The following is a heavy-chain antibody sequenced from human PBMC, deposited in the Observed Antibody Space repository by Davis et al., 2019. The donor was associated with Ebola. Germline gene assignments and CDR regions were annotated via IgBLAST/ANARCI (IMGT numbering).Heavy chain of an antibody. CDR1: GFTFDDFA. CDR3: ARSQDYYYGMDV. J-gene: IGHJ6*02. D-gene: IGHD6-19*01. Sequence: PGGSLRLSCAASGFTFDDFAMHWVRQAPGKGLEWVSGIGWNSANIGYADSVKGRFTISRDNAKNMLYLQMNSLRVEDTAVYYCARSQDYYYGMDVWGPGTTVTVSS. V-gene: IGHV3-9*01. CDR2: IGWNSANI.